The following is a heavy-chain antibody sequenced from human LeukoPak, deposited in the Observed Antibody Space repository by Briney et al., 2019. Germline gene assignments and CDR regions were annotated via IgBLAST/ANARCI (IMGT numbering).Heavy chain of an antibody. D-gene: IGHD2-21*02. CDR3: AKVRPLIVVVTATQYYFDY. V-gene: IGHV3-23*01. CDR2: ISGSGGST. J-gene: IGHJ4*02. Sequence: QTGRSLRLSCAASGFTFSSYAMSWVRQAPGKGLEWVSAISGSGGSTYYADSVKGRFTISRDNSKNTLYLQMNSLRAEDTAVYYCAKVRPLIVVVTATQYYFDYWGQGTLVTVSS. CDR1: GFTFSSYA.